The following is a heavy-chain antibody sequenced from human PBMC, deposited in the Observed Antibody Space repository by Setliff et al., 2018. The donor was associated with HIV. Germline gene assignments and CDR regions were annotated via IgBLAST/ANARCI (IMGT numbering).Heavy chain of an antibody. CDR1: GGSISSSSYY. V-gene: IGHV4-39*01. CDR3: ARRRYYDSSGKSYFDY. CDR2: IYYSGST. D-gene: IGHD3-22*01. J-gene: IGHJ4*02. Sequence: SETLSLTCTVSGGSISSSSYYWGWIRQPPGKGLEWIGSIYYSGSTYYNPSLKSRVTISVDTSKDQFSLKLSSVTAADTAVYYCARRRYYDSSGKSYFDYWGQGTLVTVSS.